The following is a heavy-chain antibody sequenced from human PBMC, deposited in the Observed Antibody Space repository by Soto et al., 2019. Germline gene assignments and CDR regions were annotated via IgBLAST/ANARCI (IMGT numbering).Heavy chain of an antibody. Sequence: QVQLVESGGGLVKPGGSLRLSCAASGFTFSDYYMSWIRQAPGKGLEWVSYISSSSSYTNYADSVKGRFTISRDNAKKSLYLQMNSLRAEDTAVYYCARSGDLTDNWFDPWGQGTLVTVSS. CDR2: ISSSSSYT. D-gene: IGHD3-10*01. J-gene: IGHJ5*02. V-gene: IGHV3-11*06. CDR1: GFTFSDYY. CDR3: ARSGDLTDNWFDP.